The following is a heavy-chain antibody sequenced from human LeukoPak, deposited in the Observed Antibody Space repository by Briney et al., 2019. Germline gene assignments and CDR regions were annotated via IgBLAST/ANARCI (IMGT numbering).Heavy chain of an antibody. CDR1: RYTFTGYY. J-gene: IGHJ4*02. CDR3: ARQSSRDGYNCGY. Sequence: ASVKVSCKASRYTFTGYYMHWVRQAPGQGLEWMGWINPNSGGTNYAQKFQGRVTMTRDTSISTAYMELSRLRSDDTAVYYCARQSSRDGYNCGYWGQGTLVTVSS. V-gene: IGHV1-2*02. CDR2: INPNSGGT. D-gene: IGHD5-24*01.